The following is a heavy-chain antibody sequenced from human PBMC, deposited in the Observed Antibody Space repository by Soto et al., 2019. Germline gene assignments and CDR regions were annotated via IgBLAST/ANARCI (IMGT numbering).Heavy chain of an antibody. CDR2: IWYDGSNK. V-gene: IGHV3-33*01. D-gene: IGHD3-3*01. J-gene: IGHJ4*02. CDR3: ARAYDFWSGYYADY. Sequence: GGSLRLSCAASVFTFSSYGMHWVRQAPGKGLEWVAVIWYDGSNKYYADSVKGRFTISRDNSKNTLYLQMNSLRAEDTAVYYCARAYDFWSGYYADYWGQGTLVTVSS. CDR1: VFTFSSYG.